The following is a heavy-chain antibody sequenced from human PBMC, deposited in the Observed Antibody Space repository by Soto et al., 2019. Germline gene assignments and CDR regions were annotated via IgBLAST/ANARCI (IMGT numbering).Heavy chain of an antibody. D-gene: IGHD3-16*01. CDR2: IYFNGNT. Sequence: WETLSLTCTVSAASFSKYYWTWIRQPPGKGLEWIGYIYFNGNTNYNPSLKRRVTISVDTSKKQISLNLTSVTDADTAVYFCASVTFGGVVLAHWGQGTLVTVSS. CDR1: AASFSKYY. J-gene: IGHJ4*02. V-gene: IGHV4-59*13. CDR3: ASVTFGGVVLAH.